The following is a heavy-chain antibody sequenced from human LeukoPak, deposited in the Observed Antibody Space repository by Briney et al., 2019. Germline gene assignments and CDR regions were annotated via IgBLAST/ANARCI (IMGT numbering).Heavy chain of an antibody. J-gene: IGHJ4*02. D-gene: IGHD1-26*01. CDR2: INHSGRT. Sequence: SETLSLTCAVYGGSFSGYYWCWIRQPPGKGLEWIGEINHSGRTNYNPSLKSRVTISVDTSKNQLSLSLTSVTAADTAVYYCARGGIVGATGGYFDYWGQGTLVAVSS. V-gene: IGHV4-34*01. CDR1: GGSFSGYY. CDR3: ARGGIVGATGGYFDY.